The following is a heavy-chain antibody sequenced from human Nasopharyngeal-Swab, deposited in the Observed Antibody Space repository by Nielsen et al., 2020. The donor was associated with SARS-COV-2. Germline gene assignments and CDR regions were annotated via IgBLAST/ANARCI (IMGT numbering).Heavy chain of an antibody. D-gene: IGHD3-3*01. J-gene: IGHJ4*02. CDR2: ISTTGSSK. Sequence: GGSLRLSCAASGFTFSDYCMSWIRQAPGKGLEWVSHISTTGSSKYYADSLKGRFTISRDNDKNSLYLQMDSLRADDTAVYYCASGGYDSWSGSPSDYWGLGTLVTVSS. CDR1: GFTFSDYC. CDR3: ASGGYDSWSGSPSDY. V-gene: IGHV3-11*04.